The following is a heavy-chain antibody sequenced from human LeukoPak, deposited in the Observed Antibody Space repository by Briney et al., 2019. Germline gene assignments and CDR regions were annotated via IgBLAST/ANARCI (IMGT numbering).Heavy chain of an antibody. CDR1: GGSFSGYY. CDR2: INHSGST. CDR3: ARGQDYYDSSGYYYPY. D-gene: IGHD3-22*01. V-gene: IGHV4-34*01. Sequence: SETLSLTCAVYGGSFSGYYWSWIRQPPGKGLEWIGEINHSGSTNYNPSLKSRVTISVDTSKNQFSLKLSSVTAADTAAYYCARGQDYYDSSGYYYPYWGQGTLVTVSS. J-gene: IGHJ4*02.